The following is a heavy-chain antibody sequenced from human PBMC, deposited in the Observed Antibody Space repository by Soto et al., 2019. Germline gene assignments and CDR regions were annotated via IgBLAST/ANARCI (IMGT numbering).Heavy chain of an antibody. CDR1: GGSISSSSYY. Sequence: SETLSLTCTVSGGSISSSSYYWGWIRQPPGKGLEWIGSIYYSGSTYYNPSLKSRVTISVDTSKNQFSLKLSSVTAADTAVYYCARRLSAAAGRSPFDYWGQGTLVTVSS. J-gene: IGHJ4*02. CDR3: ARRLSAAAGRSPFDY. CDR2: IYYSGST. V-gene: IGHV4-39*01. D-gene: IGHD6-13*01.